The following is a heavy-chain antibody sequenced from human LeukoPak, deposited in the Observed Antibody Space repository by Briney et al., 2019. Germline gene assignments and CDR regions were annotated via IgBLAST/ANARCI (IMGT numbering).Heavy chain of an antibody. CDR2: IYYSGST. Sequence: SETLSLTCTVSGGSISSSSYYWGWIRQPPGKGLEWIGSIYYSGSTYYNPSLKSRVTISVDTSKNQFSLKLSSVTAADTAVYYCARGGWYRYFDYWGQGTLVTVSS. CDR3: ARGGWYRYFDY. J-gene: IGHJ4*02. V-gene: IGHV4-39*01. D-gene: IGHD6-19*01. CDR1: GGSISSSSYY.